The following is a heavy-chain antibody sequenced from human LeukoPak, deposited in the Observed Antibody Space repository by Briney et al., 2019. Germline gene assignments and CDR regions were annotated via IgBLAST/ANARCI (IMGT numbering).Heavy chain of an antibody. CDR3: AKGGGYWDY. Sequence: GRSLRLSCAASGFTFSSYGMHWVRQAPGKGLEWVAVIWYDGSNKYYADSVKGRFTISRDNSKNTLYLQVNSLRAEDTAVYYCAKGGGYWDYWGQGTLVTVSS. D-gene: IGHD3-22*01. CDR1: GFTFSSYG. J-gene: IGHJ4*02. V-gene: IGHV3-33*06. CDR2: IWYDGSNK.